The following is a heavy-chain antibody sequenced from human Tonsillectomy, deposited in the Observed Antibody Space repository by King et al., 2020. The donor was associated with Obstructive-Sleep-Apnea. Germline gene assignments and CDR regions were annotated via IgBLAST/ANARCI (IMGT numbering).Heavy chain of an antibody. CDR3: ARDLVPDSSGSLDY. D-gene: IGHD3-22*01. V-gene: IGHV3-30*04. J-gene: IGHJ4*02. CDR1: GFTFSSYA. CDR2: ISYDGSYK. Sequence: VQLVESGGGVVQPGRSLRLSCAASGFTFSSYAMHWVRQAPGKGLEWVAVISYDGSYKYYADSVKGRFTISRDNSKNTLYLQMKSLRPEDTAVYYCARDLVPDSSGSLDYWGQGTLVTVSS.